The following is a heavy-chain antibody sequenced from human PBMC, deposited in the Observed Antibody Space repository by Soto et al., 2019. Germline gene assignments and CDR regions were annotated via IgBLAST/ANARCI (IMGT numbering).Heavy chain of an antibody. CDR2: INSDGSST. CDR1: GFTFSSYW. CDR3: ARRGIAARPKYGMDV. J-gene: IGHJ6*02. V-gene: IGHV3-74*01. Sequence: PGGSLRLSCAASGFTFSSYWMHWVRQAPGKGLVWVSRINSDGSSTSYADSAKGRFTISRDNAKNTLYLQMNSLRAEDTAVYYCARRGIAARPKYGMDVWGQGTTVTVS. D-gene: IGHD6-6*01.